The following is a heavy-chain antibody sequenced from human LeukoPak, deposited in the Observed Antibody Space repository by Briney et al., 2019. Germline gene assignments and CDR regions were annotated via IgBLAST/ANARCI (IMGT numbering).Heavy chain of an antibody. D-gene: IGHD3-10*01. Sequence: GGSLRLSCTASGFTFNIFGMNWIRQAPGKGLEWVAFIRNDGTHEKYGDSVKGRFTISRDNSKNTLYLLMNSLRGEDTAIYYCAKDPENRCYSGGSFDYWGQGPLVSVSS. CDR2: IRNDGTHE. V-gene: IGHV3-30*02. CDR3: AKDPENRCYSGGSFDY. CDR1: GFTFNIFG. J-gene: IGHJ4*02.